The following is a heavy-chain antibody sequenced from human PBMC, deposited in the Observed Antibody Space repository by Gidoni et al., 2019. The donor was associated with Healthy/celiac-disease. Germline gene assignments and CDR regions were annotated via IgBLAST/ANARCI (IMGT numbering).Heavy chain of an antibody. CDR1: GFTFSSYG. Sequence: QVQLVESGGGVVQPGRSLRLSCAASGFTFSSYGMHWVRQAPGKGLEWVAVIWYDGSNKYYADSVKGRFTISRDNSKNTLYLQMNSLRAEDTAVYYCARDGTGDGTSGSWYFDLWGRGTLVTVSS. D-gene: IGHD7-27*01. CDR3: ARDGTGDGTSGSWYFDL. J-gene: IGHJ2*01. V-gene: IGHV3-33*01. CDR2: IWYDGSNK.